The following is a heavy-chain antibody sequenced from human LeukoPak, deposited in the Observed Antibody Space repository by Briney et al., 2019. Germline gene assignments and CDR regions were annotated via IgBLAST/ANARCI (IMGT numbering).Heavy chain of an antibody. Sequence: ASEKVSCKASGYTFTGYYMHWVRQAPGQGLEWMGRINPNSGGTNYAQKFQGRVTMTRYTSISTAYMELSRLRSDDTAVYYCARDPEGLRYFDWLLTFDYWGQGTLVTVSS. CDR3: ARDPEGLRYFDWLLTFDY. CDR1: GYTFTGYY. CDR2: INPNSGGT. J-gene: IGHJ4*02. V-gene: IGHV1-2*06. D-gene: IGHD3-9*01.